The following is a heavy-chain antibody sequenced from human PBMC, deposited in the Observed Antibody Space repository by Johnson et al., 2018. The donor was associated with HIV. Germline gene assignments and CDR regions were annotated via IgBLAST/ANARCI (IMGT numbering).Heavy chain of an antibody. J-gene: IGHJ3*02. CDR1: GFTFSSYA. D-gene: IGHD6-6*01. CDR3: ARGRSSSSTAAFDI. Sequence: QVQLVESGGGLVKPGGSLRLSCAASGFTFSSYAMHWVRQAPGKGLEWVAVISYDGSNKYFADSVKGRFTISRDNSKNTLYLQMKSLRGEDTAVYSCARGRSSSSTAAFDIWGQGTMVIVSS. V-gene: IGHV3-30*04. CDR2: ISYDGSNK.